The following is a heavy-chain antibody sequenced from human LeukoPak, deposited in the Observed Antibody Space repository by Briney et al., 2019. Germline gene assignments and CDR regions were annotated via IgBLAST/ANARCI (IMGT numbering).Heavy chain of an antibody. CDR1: GFTFSSYS. D-gene: IGHD6-19*01. J-gene: IGHJ4*02. CDR2: ISGSGGST. V-gene: IGHV3-23*01. Sequence: GGSLRLSCAASGFTFSSYSMNWVRQAPGKGLEWVSAISGSGGSTYYADSVEGRFTISRDNSKNTLYLQMNSLRAEDTAVYYCAKDLSSSGWFKFDYWGQGALVTVSS. CDR3: AKDLSSSGWFKFDY.